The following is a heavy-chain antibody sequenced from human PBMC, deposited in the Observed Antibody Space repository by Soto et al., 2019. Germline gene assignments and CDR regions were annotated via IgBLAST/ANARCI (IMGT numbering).Heavy chain of an antibody. V-gene: IGHV4-39*01. CDR3: GRVVEGATRHTDPDS. J-gene: IGHJ5*01. CDR2: VYHNGGA. Sequence: SETLSLTCTVSGVSIHNSHSFWAWIRQPPGEGLQFIASVYHNGGAHYNSSLKSRVTISVDTANNQVSLRMRSLTAADTAFYYCGRVVEGATRHTDPDSWGQGILVTVSS. D-gene: IGHD2-21*01. CDR1: GVSIHNSHSF.